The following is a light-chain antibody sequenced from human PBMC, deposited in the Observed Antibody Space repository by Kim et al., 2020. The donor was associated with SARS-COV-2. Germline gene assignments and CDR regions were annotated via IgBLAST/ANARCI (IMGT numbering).Light chain of an antibody. V-gene: IGLV3-25*03. J-gene: IGLJ2*01. CDR1: ALSKQY. CDR2: QDV. CDR3: QSADTSGTSVL. Sequence: QGQTATITCSGDALSKQYSYWYQQKPGQAPVLTIYQDVERPSGIPERFSGSTSGTTVTLTIIAVQAEDEADYYCQSADTSGTSVLFGGGTRLTVL.